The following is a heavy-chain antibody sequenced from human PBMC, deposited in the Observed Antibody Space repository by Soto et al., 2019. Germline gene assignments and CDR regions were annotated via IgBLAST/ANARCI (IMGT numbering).Heavy chain of an antibody. Sequence: GASVKASCKASGYTFTSYGISWVRQAPGQGLEWMGWISAYNGNTNYAQKLQGRVTMTTDTSTSTAYMELRSLRSDDTAVYYCARGRSGDDQDYYYYGMDVWGQGTTVTVSS. D-gene: IGHD4-17*01. J-gene: IGHJ6*02. V-gene: IGHV1-18*01. CDR2: ISAYNGNT. CDR3: ARGRSGDDQDYYYYGMDV. CDR1: GYTFTSYG.